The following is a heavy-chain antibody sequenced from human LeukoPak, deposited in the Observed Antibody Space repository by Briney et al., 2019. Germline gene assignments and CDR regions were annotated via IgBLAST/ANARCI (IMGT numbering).Heavy chain of an antibody. V-gene: IGHV3-30*03. D-gene: IGHD3-16*02. J-gene: IGHJ4*02. Sequence: GGSLRLSCAASGFTFSSYGMHWVRQAPGKGLEWVAVISYDGSNKYYADSVKGRFTISRDNSKNTLYLQMNSLRAEDTAVYYCARANRPKGSYYFDYWGQGTLVTVSS. CDR1: GFTFSSYG. CDR3: ARANRPKGSYYFDY. CDR2: ISYDGSNK.